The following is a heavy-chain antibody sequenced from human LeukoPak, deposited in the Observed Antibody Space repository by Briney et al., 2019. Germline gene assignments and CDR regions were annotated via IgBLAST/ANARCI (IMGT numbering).Heavy chain of an antibody. CDR2: INTDGSIT. Sequence: GGSLRLSCAASGFTFSSYWMHWVRQVPGEGLVWVSRINTDGSITNYADSVKGRFTISRDNAENTLYLQMNGLRAEDTAVYYCARVYCSGANCRADFENWGQGTLVTVSS. CDR1: GFTFSSYW. J-gene: IGHJ4*02. V-gene: IGHV3-74*01. CDR3: ARVYCSGANCRADFEN. D-gene: IGHD2-8*02.